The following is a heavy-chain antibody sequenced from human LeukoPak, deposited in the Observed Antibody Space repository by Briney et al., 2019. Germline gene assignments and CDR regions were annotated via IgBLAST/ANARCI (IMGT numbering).Heavy chain of an antibody. CDR1: GFAVGSNY. V-gene: IGHV3-53*01. CDR2: IYSGGAI. Sequence: PGGSLRLSCVASGFAVGSNYMSWVRQAPGKGLEWVSLIYSGGAIRYADSVKGRFTISRDNSRNTLYLQMNSLRAEDTAVYYCARDCSSSCSPYYGMDVWGQGTTVTVSS. J-gene: IGHJ6*02. D-gene: IGHD2-2*01. CDR3: ARDCSSSCSPYYGMDV.